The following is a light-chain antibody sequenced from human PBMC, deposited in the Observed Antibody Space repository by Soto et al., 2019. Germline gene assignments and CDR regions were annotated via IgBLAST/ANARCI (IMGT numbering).Light chain of an antibody. CDR2: DAS. V-gene: IGKV3-11*01. CDR1: QSVRKY. J-gene: IGKJ5*01. CDR3: QRRSNWPPIT. Sequence: EIVLTQSPATLCLSPGERATLSCRASQSVRKYLAWYQQKPGQAPRLLIYDASNRATGIPARFSGSGSGTDLTLTISSLEPEDFAVYYCQRRSNWPPITFGQGTRREIK.